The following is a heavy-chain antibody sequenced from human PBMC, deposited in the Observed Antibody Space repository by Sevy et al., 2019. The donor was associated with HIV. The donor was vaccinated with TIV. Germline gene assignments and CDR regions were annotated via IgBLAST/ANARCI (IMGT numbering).Heavy chain of an antibody. D-gene: IGHD2-15*01. V-gene: IGHV1-24*01. CDR3: ATLVAANRYYYDGMDV. J-gene: IGHJ6*02. Sequence: ASVKVSCKVSGYTLTELSMHWVRQAPGKGLEWMGGFDPEDGETIYAQKFQGRVTMTEDTSTDTAYMELSRLRSEDTAVYYCATLVAANRYYYDGMDVWGQGTTVTVSS. CDR2: FDPEDGET. CDR1: GYTLTELS.